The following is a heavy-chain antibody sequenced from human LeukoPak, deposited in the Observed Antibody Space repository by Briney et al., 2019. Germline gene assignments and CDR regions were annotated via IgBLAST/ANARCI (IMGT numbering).Heavy chain of an antibody. CDR1: GGSISSGGYS. V-gene: IGHV4-30-2*01. D-gene: IGHD4-17*01. J-gene: IGHJ5*02. CDR3: ARYTVTLPRWFDP. Sequence: SETLSLTCAVSGGSISSGGYSWSWIRQPPGRGLEWIGYIYHSGSTYYNPSLKSRVTISVDRSKNQFSLKLSSVTAADTAVYYCARYTVTLPRWFDPWGQGTLVTVSS. CDR2: IYHSGST.